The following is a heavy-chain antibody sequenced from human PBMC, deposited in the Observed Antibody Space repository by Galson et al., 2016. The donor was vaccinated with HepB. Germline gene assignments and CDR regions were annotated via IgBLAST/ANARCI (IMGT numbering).Heavy chain of an antibody. Sequence: SLRLSCAASGFTFSRYTMHWVRQAPGKGLEWVAVISSDGSKEYYADSVKGRSTISRDNSRNTLYLQMNSLRAEDAAVYYCAKDNAAWLVDYWGQGSLVTVSS. D-gene: IGHD6-19*01. V-gene: IGHV3-30-3*01. J-gene: IGHJ4*02. CDR2: ISSDGSKE. CDR3: AKDNAAWLVDY. CDR1: GFTFSRYT.